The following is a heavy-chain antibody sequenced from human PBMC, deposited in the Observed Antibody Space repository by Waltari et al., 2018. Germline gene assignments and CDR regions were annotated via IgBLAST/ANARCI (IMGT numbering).Heavy chain of an antibody. CDR3: ARESGSSGYTPYY. CDR1: GFTFSSYS. Sequence: EVQLVEAGGGLVKPGGSLRLSCAASGFTFSSYSMHWVRQAPGKGLEWVSSMSSSRSYTAYADPVKGRSTHSRDHAKNSLYLQMTSLRAEDTAVYYCARESGSSGYTPYYWGQETLVTVSS. J-gene: IGHJ4*02. D-gene: IGHD5-12*01. CDR2: MSSSRSYT. V-gene: IGHV3-21*01.